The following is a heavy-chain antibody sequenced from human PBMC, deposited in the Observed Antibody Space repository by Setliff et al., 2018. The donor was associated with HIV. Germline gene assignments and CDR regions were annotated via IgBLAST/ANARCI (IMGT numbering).Heavy chain of an antibody. J-gene: IGHJ6*04. D-gene: IGHD3-10*01. Sequence: PGGSLRLSCAASGFTFSSYDFHWVRQGTGIHLEWVASIGAAGGTNYAGSVKGRFTISRDDSENSLYLQMNSLRAEDTAFYYCARDIPFGDLLMLQAYMDVWGKGTTVTVSS. CDR1: GFTFSSYD. CDR2: IGAAGGT. CDR3: ARDIPFGDLLMLQAYMDV. V-gene: IGHV3-13*01.